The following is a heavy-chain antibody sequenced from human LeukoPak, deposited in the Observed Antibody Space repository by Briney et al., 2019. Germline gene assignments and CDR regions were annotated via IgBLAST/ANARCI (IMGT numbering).Heavy chain of an antibody. V-gene: IGHV3-30*18. Sequence: PGGSLRLSCAASGFTFRSYWMSWVRQAPGKGLEWVAVISYDGSNKYYADSVKGRFTISRDNSKNTLYLQMNSLRAEDTAVYYCAKGKGIAVAGTPLLDYWGQGTLVTVSS. D-gene: IGHD6-19*01. CDR2: ISYDGSNK. J-gene: IGHJ4*02. CDR1: GFTFRSYW. CDR3: AKGKGIAVAGTPLLDY.